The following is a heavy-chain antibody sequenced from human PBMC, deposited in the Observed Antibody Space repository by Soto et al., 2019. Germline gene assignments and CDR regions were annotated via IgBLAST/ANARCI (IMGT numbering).Heavy chain of an antibody. V-gene: IGHV4-31*01. J-gene: IGHJ6*02. Sequence: QVQLQESGPGLVKPSQTLSLTCTVSGDSISVGYYWSWIRQHPGKGLEWIGYVSPSGTTYYNPSLKSQVSISTDTSKNQFSLEVSSVTAADTAVYYCARDRGSYGMDVWGQGTTVTVSS. CDR2: VSPSGTT. CDR1: GDSISVGYY. CDR3: ARDRGSYGMDV.